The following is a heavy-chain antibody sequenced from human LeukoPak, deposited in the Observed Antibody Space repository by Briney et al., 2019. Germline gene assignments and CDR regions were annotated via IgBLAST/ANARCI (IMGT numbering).Heavy chain of an antibody. V-gene: IGHV1-18*01. Sequence: ASVKVSCKASGYTFTSYGISWVRQAPGQGLEWMGWISAYNGNTNYAQKLQGRVTMTTDTSTSTAYMELRSLRSDDTAVYYCARVERFLEWLFHDFDYWGQGTLVTVSS. D-gene: IGHD3-3*01. CDR2: ISAYNGNT. CDR3: ARVERFLEWLFHDFDY. CDR1: GYTFTSYG. J-gene: IGHJ4*02.